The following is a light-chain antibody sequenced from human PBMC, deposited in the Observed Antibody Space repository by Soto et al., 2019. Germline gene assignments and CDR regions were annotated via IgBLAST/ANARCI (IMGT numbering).Light chain of an antibody. CDR3: CSYAGRHTV. V-gene: IGLV2-8*01. CDR2: EVT. Sequence: QSVLTQPPSASGSPGQSVTVSCTGTSSDVGGYNSVSWYQQHPGKAPKLIIYEVTKRPSGVPDRFSGSKSGNTASLTVSGLQAEDEAVYYRCSYAGRHTVFGGRTKLTVL. J-gene: IGLJ2*01. CDR1: SSDVGGYNS.